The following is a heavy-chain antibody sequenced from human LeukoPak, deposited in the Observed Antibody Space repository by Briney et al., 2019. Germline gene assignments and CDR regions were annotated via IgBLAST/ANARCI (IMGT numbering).Heavy chain of an antibody. J-gene: IGHJ5*02. CDR2: ITIGGRRT. CDR3: ARDATTDCFGTSCLSWFGP. D-gene: IGHD2-2*01. Sequence: GGSLRLSCAASGFSFNNYAMHWVRQAPGEGPEWVSGITIGGRRTYYADSVKGRFAVSRDNSNNNLYLQMNSLRVEDTAVYYCARDATTDCFGTSCLSWFGPWGQGTLVIVSS. V-gene: IGHV3-23*03. CDR1: GFSFNNYA.